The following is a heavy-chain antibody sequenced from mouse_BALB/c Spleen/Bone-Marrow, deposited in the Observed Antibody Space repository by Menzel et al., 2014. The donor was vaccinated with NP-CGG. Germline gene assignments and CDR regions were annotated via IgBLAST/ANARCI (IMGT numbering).Heavy chain of an antibody. V-gene: IGHV5-6*01. CDR1: GFTFSSYG. CDR2: INNGGTYT. Sequence: VQLKDSGGDLVKPGGSLKLSCAASGFTFSSYGMSWVRQTPDKRLEWVATINNGGTYTYYPDSVKGRFTISRDNAKNTLYLQMSSLKSEDTAMYYCALNWDSAYWGQGTLATVSA. D-gene: IGHD4-1*02. CDR3: ALNWDSAY. J-gene: IGHJ3*01.